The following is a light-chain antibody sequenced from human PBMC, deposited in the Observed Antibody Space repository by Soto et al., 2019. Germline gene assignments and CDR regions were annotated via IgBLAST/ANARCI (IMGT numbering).Light chain of an antibody. J-gene: IGLJ2*01. CDR3: CSFSSITTRI. CDR1: SSDVGGYDY. Sequence: QLVLTQPASVSGSPGQSITISCTGTSSDVGGYDYVSWYQQHPGKAPKLMIYDVTNRPSGVSTRFSASKSGNTASLTISGLKAEDEADYYCCSFSSITTRIFGGGPQLTVL. CDR2: DVT. V-gene: IGLV2-14*03.